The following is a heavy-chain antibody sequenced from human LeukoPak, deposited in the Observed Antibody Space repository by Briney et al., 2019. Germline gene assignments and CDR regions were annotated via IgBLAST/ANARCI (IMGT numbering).Heavy chain of an antibody. J-gene: IGHJ6*02. Sequence: GASVKVSCKASGYTFTSYYMHWVRQAPGQGLEWMGIINPSGGSTSYAQKFQGRVTMTRDTSTSTVYMELSSLRSEDTAVYYCARDQGGDYGETTGYGMDVWGQGTTVTVSS. V-gene: IGHV1-46*01. CDR2: INPSGGST. CDR3: ARDQGGDYGETTGYGMDV. D-gene: IGHD4-17*01. CDR1: GYTFTSYY.